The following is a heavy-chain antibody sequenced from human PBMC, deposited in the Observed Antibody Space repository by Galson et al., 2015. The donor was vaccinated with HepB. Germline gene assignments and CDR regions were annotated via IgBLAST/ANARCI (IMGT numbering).Heavy chain of an antibody. Sequence: SLRLSCAASGFTFSSYGMHWVRQAPGKGLEWVAVIWYDGSNKYYADSVKGRFTISRDNSKNTLYLQMNSLRAEDTAVYYCARELGSQQALGTNWSWPKTRDYYYYYGMDVWGQGTTVTVSS. D-gene: IGHD7-27*01. CDR1: GFTFSSYG. CDR3: ARELGSQQALGTNWSWPKTRDYYYYYGMDV. J-gene: IGHJ6*02. V-gene: IGHV3-33*01. CDR2: IWYDGSNK.